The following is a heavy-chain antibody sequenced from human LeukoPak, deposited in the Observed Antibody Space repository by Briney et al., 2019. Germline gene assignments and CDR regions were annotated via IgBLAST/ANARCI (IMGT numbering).Heavy chain of an antibody. CDR3: EFWSGYYPDIVFDY. Sequence: GGSLRLSCAASGLTFSSYSMNWVRQAPGKGLEWVSSISSSSSYIYYADSVKGRFTISRDNAKNSLYLQMNSLRAEDTAVYYCEFWSGYYPDIVFDYWGQGTLVTVSS. CDR2: ISSSSSYI. D-gene: IGHD3-3*01. J-gene: IGHJ4*02. V-gene: IGHV3-21*01. CDR1: GLTFSSYS.